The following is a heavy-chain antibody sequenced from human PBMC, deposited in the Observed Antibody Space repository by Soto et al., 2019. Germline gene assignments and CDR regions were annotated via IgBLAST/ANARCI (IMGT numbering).Heavy chain of an antibody. CDR3: VKVAVPECDY. J-gene: IGHJ4*02. CDR2: INHSGST. D-gene: IGHD6-19*01. Sequence: SDTLSLTCAVYGRSFSDYYWSWIRQPPGKGLEWIGEINHSGSTNYNPSLKSRVTISIDTSKNQFSLKLNFVTAADTAVYYCVKVAVPECDYWGQGTRVTVS. V-gene: IGHV4-34*01. CDR1: GRSFSDYY.